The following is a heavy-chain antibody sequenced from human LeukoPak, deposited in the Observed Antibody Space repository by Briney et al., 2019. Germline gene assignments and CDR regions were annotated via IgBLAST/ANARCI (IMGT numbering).Heavy chain of an antibody. CDR2: INPSGGST. Sequence: ASVKVSCKASGYTFTSYYMHWVRQAPGQGLEWMGIINPSGGSTSYAQKFQGRVTMTRDMSTSTVYMELSSLRSEDTAVYYCARTRYSSSWRGGWFDPWGQGTLVIVSS. CDR3: ARTRYSSSWRGGWFDP. V-gene: IGHV1-46*01. J-gene: IGHJ5*02. D-gene: IGHD6-13*01. CDR1: GYTFTSYY.